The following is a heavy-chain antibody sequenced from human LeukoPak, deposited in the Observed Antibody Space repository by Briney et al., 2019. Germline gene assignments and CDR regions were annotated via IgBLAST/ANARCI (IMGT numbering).Heavy chain of an antibody. J-gene: IGHJ4*02. CDR2: IIPIFGTT. D-gene: IGHD6-19*01. CDR1: GGTFNNYA. Sequence: SVKVSCKASGGTFNNYAISWVRQAPGQGLEWMGGIIPIFGTTNCAQKFQGRVTITADESTSIVYMELSSLRSEDTAVYYCARVGVAVAAPFDYWGQGTLVTVSS. V-gene: IGHV1-69*01. CDR3: ARVGVAVAAPFDY.